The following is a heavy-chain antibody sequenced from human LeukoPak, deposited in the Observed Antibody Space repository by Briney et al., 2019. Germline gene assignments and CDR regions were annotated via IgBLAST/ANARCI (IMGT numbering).Heavy chain of an antibody. CDR2: IYTSGST. CDR3: AREGGYRGYGPFDY. Sequence: SETLSLTCTVSGGSISSGSYYWSWIRQPAGKGLEWIGRIYTSGSTNYNPFLKSRVTISVDTSKNQFSLKLSSVTAADTAVYYCAREGGYRGYGPFDYWGQGTLVTVSS. V-gene: IGHV4-61*02. D-gene: IGHD5-12*01. J-gene: IGHJ4*02. CDR1: GGSISSGSYY.